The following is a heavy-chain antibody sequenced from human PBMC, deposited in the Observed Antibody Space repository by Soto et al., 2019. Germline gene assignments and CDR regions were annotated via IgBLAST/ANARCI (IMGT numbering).Heavy chain of an antibody. CDR3: ASGRGYCRESNCAYFDYFQP. J-gene: IGHJ1*01. Sequence: QVQLVESGGGVGQPGTSLRLSCAASGLTFNTYAINWIRLAPGKGLEWVAVISNDGSNKYYADSVKGRFTISRDISENTVYLQKDSLRGEDTGLYYCASGRGYCRESNCAYFDYFQPWGQGALVIVSS. D-gene: IGHD2-15*01. V-gene: IGHV3-30*03. CDR1: GLTFNTYA. CDR2: ISNDGSNK.